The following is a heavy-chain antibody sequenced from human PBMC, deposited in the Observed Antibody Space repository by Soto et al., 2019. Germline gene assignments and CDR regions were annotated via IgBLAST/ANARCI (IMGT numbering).Heavy chain of an antibody. CDR1: GYTFASYG. V-gene: IGHV1-2*04. Sequence: ASVKVSFKASGYTFASYGISWVRQAPGQGLEWMGWINPNSGGTNYAQKFQGWVTMTRDTSISTAYMELSRLRSDDTAVYYCARVDSGSSSDAFDIWGQGTMVTVSS. D-gene: IGHD3-10*01. CDR3: ARVDSGSSSDAFDI. CDR2: INPNSGGT. J-gene: IGHJ3*02.